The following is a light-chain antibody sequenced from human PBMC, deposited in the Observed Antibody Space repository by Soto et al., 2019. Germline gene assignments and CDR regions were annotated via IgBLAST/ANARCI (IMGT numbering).Light chain of an antibody. CDR2: DVS. CDR1: SSDVGGYNY. CDR3: SSYTNSNTRQIV. J-gene: IGLJ1*01. Sequence: QSVLTQPASVSGSPGQSITLSCTGTSSDVGGYNYVSWYQQHPGKAPKFMIYDVSNRPSGVSNRFSGSKSGNTASLTISGLQAEDEDDYYCSSYTNSNTRQIVFGTGTKVTVL. V-gene: IGLV2-14*01.